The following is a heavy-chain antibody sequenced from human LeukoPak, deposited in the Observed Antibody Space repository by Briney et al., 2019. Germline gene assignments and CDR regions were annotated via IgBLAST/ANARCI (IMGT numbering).Heavy chain of an antibody. CDR2: ISGSGGST. Sequence: GGSLRLSCAASGFTSSSYAMSWVRQAPGKGLEWVSAISGSGGSTYYADSVKGRFTISRDNSKNTLYLQMNSLRAEDTAVYYCAKRYDFWSGYYDYWGQGTLVTVSS. D-gene: IGHD3-3*01. CDR3: AKRYDFWSGYYDY. V-gene: IGHV3-23*01. J-gene: IGHJ4*02. CDR1: GFTSSSYA.